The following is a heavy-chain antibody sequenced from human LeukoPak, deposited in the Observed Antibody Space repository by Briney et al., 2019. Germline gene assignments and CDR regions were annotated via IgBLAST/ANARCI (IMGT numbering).Heavy chain of an antibody. V-gene: IGHV4-34*01. J-gene: IGHJ4*02. CDR3: ARAAAGTSSLDYFDY. CDR2: INHRGST. CDR1: GGSFSGYY. D-gene: IGHD6-13*01. Sequence: SETLSLTCAVYGGSFSGYYWSWIRQPPGKGLEWIGEINHRGSTNYNPSLKSRVTISVDTSKNQFSLKLSSVTAADTAVYYCARAAAGTSSLDYFDYWGQGTLVTVSS.